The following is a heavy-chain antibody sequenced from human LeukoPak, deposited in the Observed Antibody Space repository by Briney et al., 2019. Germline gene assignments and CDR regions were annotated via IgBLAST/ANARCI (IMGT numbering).Heavy chain of an antibody. CDR1: GYTFSSYD. CDR3: ARGMGYSYGHPQGAFDI. Sequence: ASVKVSCKASGYTFSSYDINWVRQATGQGLEWMGWMSAYNGKTNYAHSLQGRVTVTADTSTSTAYMELRSLRSEDTAVYYCARGMGYSYGHPQGAFDIWGQGTVVTVSS. D-gene: IGHD5-18*01. V-gene: IGHV1-18*01. CDR2: MSAYNGKT. J-gene: IGHJ3*02.